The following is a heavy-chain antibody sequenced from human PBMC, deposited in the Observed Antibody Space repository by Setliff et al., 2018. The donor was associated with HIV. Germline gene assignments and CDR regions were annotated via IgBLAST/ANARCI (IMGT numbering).Heavy chain of an antibody. CDR3: ARGYYDILTGYYSSGIWDY. Sequence: KPSETLSLTCTVSGGSISSYYWTWIRQPAGKGLEWIGRIYTSGSTNYNPSLKTRVTISVDTSKNQFSLKLSSVTAADTAVYFCARGYYDILTGYYSSGIWDYWGQGTLVTVSS. D-gene: IGHD3-9*01. CDR1: GGSISSYY. J-gene: IGHJ4*02. V-gene: IGHV4-4*07. CDR2: IYTSGST.